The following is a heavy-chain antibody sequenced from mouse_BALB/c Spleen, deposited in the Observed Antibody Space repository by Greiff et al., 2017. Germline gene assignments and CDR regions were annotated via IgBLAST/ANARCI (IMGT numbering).Heavy chain of an antibody. V-gene: IGHV5-6*01. CDR1: GFTFSSYG. CDR3: ARQGEGGYFDY. Sequence: EVQVVESGGDLVKPGGSPKLSCAASGFTFSSYGMSWVRQTPDKRLEWVATISSGGSYTYYPDSVKGRFTISRDNAKNTLYLQMNSLKSEDTAMYYCARQGEGGYFDYWGQGTTLTVSS. J-gene: IGHJ2*01. CDR2: ISSGGSYT.